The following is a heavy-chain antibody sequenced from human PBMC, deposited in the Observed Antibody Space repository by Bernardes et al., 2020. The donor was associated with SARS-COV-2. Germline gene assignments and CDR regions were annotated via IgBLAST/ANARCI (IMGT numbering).Heavy chain of an antibody. Sequence: GGSLRLSCAASVFTFSTYAMSWVRQAPGKGLEWVSAISGSGYNTYYADSVKGRFTISRDNSKNTLYLQMSSLRAEDTAVYYCATHWQQLAIEYFQHWGQGTLVTVSS. CDR2: ISGSGYNT. D-gene: IGHD6-13*01. CDR3: ATHWQQLAIEYFQH. CDR1: VFTFSTYA. J-gene: IGHJ1*01. V-gene: IGHV3-23*01.